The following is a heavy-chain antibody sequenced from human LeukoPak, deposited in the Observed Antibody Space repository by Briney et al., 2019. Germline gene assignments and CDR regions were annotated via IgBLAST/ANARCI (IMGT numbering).Heavy chain of an antibody. CDR2: IYTSGSTSGST. V-gene: IGHV4-61*02. CDR1: GGSISSGTYY. Sequence: SETLSLTCIVSGGSISSGTYYWNWIRQPAGKGLEWIGRIYTSGSTSGSTSCNPSLKSRVTISVDMSKNQFSLSLSSVTAADTAVYYCASGDYSNYSPHLLSNFGFDYWGQGTLVTVSS. D-gene: IGHD4-11*01. J-gene: IGHJ4*02. CDR3: ASGDYSNYSPHLLSNFGFDY.